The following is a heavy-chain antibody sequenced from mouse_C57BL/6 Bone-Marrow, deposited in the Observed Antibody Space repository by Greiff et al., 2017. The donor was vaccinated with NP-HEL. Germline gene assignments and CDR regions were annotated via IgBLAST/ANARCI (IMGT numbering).Heavy chain of an antibody. D-gene: IGHD1-1*01. J-gene: IGHJ2*01. CDR1: GFTFSSYG. V-gene: IGHV5-6*01. CDR3: ARCDLRTTVVGETDYCDY. CDR2: ISSGGSYT. Sequence: EVQLVESGGDLVKPGGSLKLSCAASGFTFSSYGMSWVRQTPDKRLEWVATISSGGSYTYYPDSVKGRFTISRDNAKNTLYLQMSSLKSEDTAMYYFARCDLRTTVVGETDYCDYGGQGTTLTVSS.